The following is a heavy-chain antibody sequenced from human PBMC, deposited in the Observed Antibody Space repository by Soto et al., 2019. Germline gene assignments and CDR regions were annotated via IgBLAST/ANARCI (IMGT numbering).Heavy chain of an antibody. J-gene: IGHJ1*01. CDR1: EFTVSSNY. Sequence: EVQLVESGGDLIQPGGSLRLSCAASEFTVSSNYMGWVRQAPGKGLEWVSVLYISGSTYYAAYVKGRFTISSDSSKNTLYLQLKSLRAEDTALYYCERAEGNSGGCAEYFQHWGQGTLVTVSS. D-gene: IGHD2-15*01. CDR2: LYISGST. V-gene: IGHV3-53*01. CDR3: ERAEGNSGGCAEYFQH.